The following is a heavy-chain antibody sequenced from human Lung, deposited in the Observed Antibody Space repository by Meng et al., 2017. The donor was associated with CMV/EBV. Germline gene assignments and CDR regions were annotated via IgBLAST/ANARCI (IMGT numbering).Heavy chain of an antibody. D-gene: IGHD6-19*01. V-gene: IGHV4-4*02. CDR3: ASLPPPGKQWLVTDY. J-gene: IGHJ4*02. Sequence: VHVTWAVPGLGAPARTLSFTCAFSGDAISSSNWWSWVRQPPRKRLEWIGEIYRSGSTNSNPSLKSRVTISVDKSKNQFSLKLSSVTAADTAVYYCASLPPPGKQWLVTDYWGQGTLVTVSS. CDR2: IYRSGST. CDR1: GDAISSSNW.